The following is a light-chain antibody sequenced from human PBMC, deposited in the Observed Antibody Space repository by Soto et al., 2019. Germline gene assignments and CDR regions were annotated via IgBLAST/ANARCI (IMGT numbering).Light chain of an antibody. CDR2: GAS. Sequence: EIVFTQSPGTLFLSPGERATLPCRASQNITNNYVAWYQHKPGQAPRLLIYGASSRATGIPVRFSGSGSGTDFTLTISRLEPEDFAVYYCQQHGNSPRTFGQGTKVDIK. J-gene: IGKJ1*01. CDR1: QNITNNY. CDR3: QQHGNSPRT. V-gene: IGKV3-20*01.